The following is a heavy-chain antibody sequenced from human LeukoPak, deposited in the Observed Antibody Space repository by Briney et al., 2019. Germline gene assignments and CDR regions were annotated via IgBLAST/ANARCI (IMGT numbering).Heavy chain of an antibody. CDR3: ARSGSYDSSGYYDY. Sequence: ASVKVSCKASGYTFTSYGISWVRQAPGQGLEWMGWISAYNGNTNYAQKLQGRVTMTTDTSTSTAYMELRNLRSDDTAVYYCARSGSYDSSGYYDYWGQGTLVTVSS. V-gene: IGHV1-18*01. CDR2: ISAYNGNT. CDR1: GYTFTSYG. D-gene: IGHD3-22*01. J-gene: IGHJ4*02.